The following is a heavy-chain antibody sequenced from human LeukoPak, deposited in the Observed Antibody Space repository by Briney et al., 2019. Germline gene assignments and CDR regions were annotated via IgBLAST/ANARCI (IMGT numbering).Heavy chain of an antibody. D-gene: IGHD3-22*01. V-gene: IGHV4-4*02. Sequence: SETLSLTCAVSGGSISSSNWWSWVRQPPGKGLEWIGEIYHSGSTNYNPSLKSRVTISVDKSKNQFSLKLSSVTAADTAVYYCAREDSSGSNDAFDIWGQGTMVTVSS. CDR2: IYHSGST. CDR1: GGSISSSNW. CDR3: AREDSSGSNDAFDI. J-gene: IGHJ3*02.